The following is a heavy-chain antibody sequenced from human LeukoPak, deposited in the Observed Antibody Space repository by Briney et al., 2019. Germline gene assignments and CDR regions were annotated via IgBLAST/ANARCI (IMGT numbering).Heavy chain of an antibody. D-gene: IGHD3-3*01. Sequence: SETLSLTCTVSGGSISSYYWSWIRQPPGKGPEWIGYIYYSGSTNYNPSLTSRVTISVDTSKNQFSLKLSSVTAADTAVYYCARGRFLEWLGRNNWFDPWGQGTLVTVSS. J-gene: IGHJ5*02. CDR2: IYYSGST. CDR3: ARGRFLEWLGRNNWFDP. V-gene: IGHV4-59*01. CDR1: GGSISSYY.